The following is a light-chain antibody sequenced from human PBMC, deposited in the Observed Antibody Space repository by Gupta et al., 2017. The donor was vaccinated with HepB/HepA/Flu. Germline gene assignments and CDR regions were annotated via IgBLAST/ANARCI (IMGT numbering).Light chain of an antibody. CDR3: QQSDSTPLT. J-gene: IGKJ4*01. CDR2: GAS. Sequence: DIQMTQSPFSLPASGGDRVTITCRASQSITNFVNWYQQKPGKAPKLLIYGASTLQRGVPSRFTGSGSGTDFTLTSHSLQPEDFATYYCQQSDSTPLTFGGGTTVEL. V-gene: IGKV1-39*01. CDR1: QSITNF.